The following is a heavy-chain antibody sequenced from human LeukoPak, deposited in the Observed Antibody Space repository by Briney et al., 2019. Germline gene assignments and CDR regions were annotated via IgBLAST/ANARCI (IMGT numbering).Heavy chain of an antibody. CDR1: GFTVSSNY. CDR3: AQLNTNWFDP. J-gene: IGHJ5*02. V-gene: IGHV3-53*01. CDR2: IYSGGST. D-gene: IGHD5-24*01. Sequence: GGSLRLSCAASGFTVSSNYMSWVRQAPGKGLEWVSVIYSGGSTYYADSVKGRFTISRDNAKNSLYLQMNSLRAEDTAVYYCAQLNTNWFDPWGQGTLVTVSS.